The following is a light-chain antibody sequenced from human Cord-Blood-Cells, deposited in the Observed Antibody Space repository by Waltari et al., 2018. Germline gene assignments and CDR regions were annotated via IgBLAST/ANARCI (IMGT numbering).Light chain of an antibody. CDR2: GVS. CDR1: SSDVGGYNY. J-gene: IGLJ3*02. V-gene: IGLV2-11*01. CDR3: CSYAGSSWV. Sequence: QSALTQPRSVSGSPGQSVTISCTGTSSDVGGYNYVSWYQQHPGKAPTPMIYGVSNRPSGVLVRFSGAKSGNTASLTSSGRQAEDEADYYCCSYAGSSWVFGGGTKLTVL.